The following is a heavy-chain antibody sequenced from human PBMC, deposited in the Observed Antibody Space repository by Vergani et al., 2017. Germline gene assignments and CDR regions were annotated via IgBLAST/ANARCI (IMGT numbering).Heavy chain of an antibody. D-gene: IGHD3-9*01. Sequence: QVQLQQWGAGLLKPSETLSLTCAVYGGSISSSSYYWGWIRQPPGKGLEWIGSIYYSGSTNYNPSLKSRVTISVDTSKNQFSLKLSSVTAADTAVYYCARQRGFLTGYYSWGQGTLVTVSS. CDR2: IYYSGST. V-gene: IGHV4-39*01. J-gene: IGHJ4*02. CDR1: GGSISSSSYY. CDR3: ARQRGFLTGYYS.